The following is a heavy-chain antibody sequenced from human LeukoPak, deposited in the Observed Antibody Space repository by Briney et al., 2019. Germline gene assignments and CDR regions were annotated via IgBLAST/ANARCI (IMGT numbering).Heavy chain of an antibody. CDR2: IYHSGRA. CDR1: GGSVITTHW. V-gene: IGHV4-4*02. J-gene: IGHJ3*01. D-gene: IGHD1-26*01. Sequence: PSETLSLTCTIFGGSVITTHWWNWVRQSPGKGLEWIGEIYHSGRANYNPSLESRVTISVDKSKNHLSLKLTSVTAADTAVYYCARSVSGSYGAFDVWGQGTMVTVSS. CDR3: ARSVSGSYGAFDV.